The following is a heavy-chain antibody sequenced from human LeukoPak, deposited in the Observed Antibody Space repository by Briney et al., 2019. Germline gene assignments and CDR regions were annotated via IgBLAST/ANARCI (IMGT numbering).Heavy chain of an antibody. CDR1: GGTFSSYA. Sequence: ASVKVSCKASGGTFSSYAISWVRQAPGQGLEWMGGIIPIFGTANYAQKFQGRVTITADESTSTAYMELSSLRSEDTAVYYCGRGAEPRWFDPWGQGTLVNVSS. J-gene: IGHJ5*02. CDR3: GRGAEPRWFDP. CDR2: IIPIFGTA. D-gene: IGHD1-26*01. V-gene: IGHV1-69*13.